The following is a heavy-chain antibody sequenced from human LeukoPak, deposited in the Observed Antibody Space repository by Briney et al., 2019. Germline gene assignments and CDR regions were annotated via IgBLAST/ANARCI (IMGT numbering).Heavy chain of an antibody. Sequence: GGSLRLSCTTSGFTFEDYAMTWVRQAPGKGGEGVGFSRSKDFGRTTEYAASVKGRFTVSRDDSRGIAYLQMNSLKSEDTATYYCARSITGTGWKYYFDHWGQGTLITVSS. V-gene: IGHV3-49*04. CDR1: GFTFEDYA. CDR3: ARSITGTGWKYYFDH. CDR2: SRSKDFGRTT. J-gene: IGHJ4*02. D-gene: IGHD1-14*01.